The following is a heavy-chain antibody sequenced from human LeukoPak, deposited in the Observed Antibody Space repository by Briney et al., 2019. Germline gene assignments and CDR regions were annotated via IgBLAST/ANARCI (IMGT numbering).Heavy chain of an antibody. CDR2: ISYDGSNK. J-gene: IGHJ6*02. V-gene: IGHV3-30*19. Sequence: GGSLRLSCAASGFTFSSYGMHWVRQAPGKGLEWVAVISYDGSNKYYADSVKGRFTISRDNSKNTLYLQMNSLRAEDTAVYYCAKEGLLWFGEMGDGMDVWGQGTTVTVSS. D-gene: IGHD3-10*01. CDR1: GFTFSSYG. CDR3: AKEGLLWFGEMGDGMDV.